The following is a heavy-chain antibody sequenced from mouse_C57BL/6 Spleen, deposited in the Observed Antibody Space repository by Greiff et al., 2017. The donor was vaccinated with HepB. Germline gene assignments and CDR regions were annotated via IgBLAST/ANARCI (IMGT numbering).Heavy chain of an antibody. CDR3: GGGGLLRAMDY. CDR1: GYTFTSYW. Sequence: QVQLQHPGAELVKPGASVKLSCKASGYTFTSYWMHWVKQRPGQGLEWIGMIHPNSGSTNYNEKFKSKATLTVDKSSSTAYMQLSSLTSEDSAVYYCGGGGLLRAMDYWGQGTSVTVSS. CDR2: IHPNSGST. J-gene: IGHJ4*01. V-gene: IGHV1-64*01. D-gene: IGHD2-10*01.